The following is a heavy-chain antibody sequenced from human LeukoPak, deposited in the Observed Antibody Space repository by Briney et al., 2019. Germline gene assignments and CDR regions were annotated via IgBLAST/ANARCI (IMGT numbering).Heavy chain of an antibody. CDR2: INNSGRT. Sequence: SETLSLTCAVYGGSFSGYYWTWIRQTPGKGLEWIGEINNSGRTNYNPSLKSRVTISVDTSKNQFSLKLSSVTAADTAVYYCARSWDFWSGYYPAFDYWGQGTLVTVSS. D-gene: IGHD3-3*01. V-gene: IGHV4-34*01. CDR1: GGSFSGYY. J-gene: IGHJ4*02. CDR3: ARSWDFWSGYYPAFDY.